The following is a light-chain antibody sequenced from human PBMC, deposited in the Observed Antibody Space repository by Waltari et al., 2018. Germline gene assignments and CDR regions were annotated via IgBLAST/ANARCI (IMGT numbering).Light chain of an antibody. Sequence: AIRMTQSPSSFSASTGDRVTITCRASQCISSYLAWYQQKPGKAPKLLLYAASTLQSGVPSRFSGSGSGTDFTLTISCLQSEDFATYYCQQYYSYPYTFGQGTKLEIK. CDR1: QCISSY. CDR2: AAS. J-gene: IGKJ2*01. V-gene: IGKV1-8*01. CDR3: QQYYSYPYT.